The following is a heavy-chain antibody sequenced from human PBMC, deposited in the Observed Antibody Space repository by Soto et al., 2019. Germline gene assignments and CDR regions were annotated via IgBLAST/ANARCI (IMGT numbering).Heavy chain of an antibody. V-gene: IGHV4-4*02. Sequence: SETLSLTCAVSGASVSSTYCWSWVRQPPGKGPEWIGEINHRGSANYNPSLKSRVTISVDISKSQFSLRLTSVTAADTAVYYCARYNAASGTYYFDFWGQGALVT. J-gene: IGHJ4*02. CDR3: ARYNAASGTYYFDF. D-gene: IGHD6-13*01. CDR1: GASVSSTYC. CDR2: INHRGSA.